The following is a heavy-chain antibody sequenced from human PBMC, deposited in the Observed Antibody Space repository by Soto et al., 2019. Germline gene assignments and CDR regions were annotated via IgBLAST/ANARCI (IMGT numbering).Heavy chain of an antibody. D-gene: IGHD4-17*01. V-gene: IGHV5-51*01. CDR3: TRPYGDPY. CDR2: IFPADSDT. J-gene: IGHJ4*02. CDR1: GYSFASYW. Sequence: GESLKISCEASGYSFASYWIGWVRQMPGKGLEWMGIIFPADSDTRYSPSFQGQVSISADKSNNTAYLQWSSLKASDTAMYYCTRPYGDPYWGQGTLVTVSS.